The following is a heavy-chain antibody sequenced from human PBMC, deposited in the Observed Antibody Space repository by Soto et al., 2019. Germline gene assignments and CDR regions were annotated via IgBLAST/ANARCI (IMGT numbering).Heavy chain of an antibody. CDR3: ARVNPLKSYIVVVPAAMWYAFDI. Sequence: GASVKVSCKASGYTFTSYGISWVRQAPGQGLEWMGWISAYNGNTNYAQKFQGRVTITRDTSASTAYMELSSLRSEDTAVYYCARVNPLKSYIVVVPAAMWYAFDIWGQGTMVTVSS. D-gene: IGHD2-2*01. V-gene: IGHV1-18*01. CDR1: GYTFTSYG. CDR2: ISAYNGNT. J-gene: IGHJ3*02.